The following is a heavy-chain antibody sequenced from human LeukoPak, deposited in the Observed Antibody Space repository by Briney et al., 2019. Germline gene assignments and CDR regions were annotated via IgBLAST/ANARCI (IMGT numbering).Heavy chain of an antibody. V-gene: IGHV4-59*08. D-gene: IGHD6-19*01. J-gene: IGHJ4*02. Sequence: SETLSLTCTVSGGSISNFYWGWIRQPAGKGLEWIGYIYYSGSTNYNPSLKSRVTISVDTSKNQFSLKLSSVTAADTAVYYCARQGIAVAGFDYWGQGTLVTVSS. CDR2: IYYSGST. CDR3: ARQGIAVAGFDY. CDR1: GGSISNFY.